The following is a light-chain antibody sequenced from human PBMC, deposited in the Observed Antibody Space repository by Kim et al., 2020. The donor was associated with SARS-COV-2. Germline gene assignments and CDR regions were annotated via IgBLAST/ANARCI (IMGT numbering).Light chain of an antibody. CDR3: QAWDSGTVV. CDR2: YDN. Sequence: SYELTQPPSVSVFPGQTASITCSGDKLGDKHACWYQQKPGQSPVLVIYYDNKRPSGIRERFSGSNSGNTATLTISGTQAMDEADYYCQAWDSGTVVFGGGTQLTVL. J-gene: IGLJ2*01. V-gene: IGLV3-1*01. CDR1: KLGDKH.